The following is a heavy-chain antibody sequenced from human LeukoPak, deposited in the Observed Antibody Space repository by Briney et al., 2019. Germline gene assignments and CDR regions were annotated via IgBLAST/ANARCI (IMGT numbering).Heavy chain of an antibody. V-gene: IGHV4-4*07. J-gene: IGHJ4*02. Sequence: SETLSLTCSVSDGSMKSYHWSWIRQPAGKGLEWIGRIYTSGSTDYNPSLMSRVTMSVDTSKNQFSLKLRSMTAADTAVYYCARECRDSTTCFGDYWGQGTLVAVSS. CDR1: DGSMKSYH. CDR2: IYTSGST. CDR3: ARECRDSTTCFGDY. D-gene: IGHD2-2*01.